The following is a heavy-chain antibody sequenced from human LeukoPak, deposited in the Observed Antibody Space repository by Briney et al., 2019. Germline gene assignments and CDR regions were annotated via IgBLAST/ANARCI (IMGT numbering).Heavy chain of an antibody. CDR1: GFTFSSYA. V-gene: IGHV3-64*01. J-gene: IGHJ4*02. CDR3: ARRGSYYGDSMDY. D-gene: IGHD1-26*01. CDR2: ISSNGGST. Sequence: PGGSLRLSCAASGFTFSSYAMHWVRQAPGKGLEYVSGISSNGGSTYYANSVKGRFTISRDNSKNTLYLQMGSLRGEDMAVYYCARRGSYYGDSMDYWGQGTLVTVSS.